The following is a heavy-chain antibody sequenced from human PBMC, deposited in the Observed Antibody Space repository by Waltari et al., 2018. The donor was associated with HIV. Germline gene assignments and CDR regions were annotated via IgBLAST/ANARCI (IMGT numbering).Heavy chain of an antibody. J-gene: IGHJ4*02. Sequence: VQLLESGGGVVQPGKSLRRPCATSGFTFGSYGIHGVRQAPGKGLEWVAVINYDGSNNFYAESVKGRFLISRDNSKNTLFLQMNSLRDEDTGLYYCARDKAPYSSSSAVDYWGQGTLVTVS. V-gene: IGHV3-33*01. CDR2: INYDGSNN. CDR1: GFTFGSYG. CDR3: ARDKAPYSSSSAVDY. D-gene: IGHD6-6*01.